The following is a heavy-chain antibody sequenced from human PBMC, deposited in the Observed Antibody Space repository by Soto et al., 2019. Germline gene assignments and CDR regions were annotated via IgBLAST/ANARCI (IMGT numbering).Heavy chain of an antibody. J-gene: IGHJ5*02. Sequence: ASVKVSCKASGYTFTSYGISWVRQAPGQGLEWMGWISAYSGNTNYAQKLQGRVTMTTDTSTSTAYMELRSLRSDDTAVYYCARGEYYDSKGEFDPWGQGTLVTVSS. CDR1: GYTFTSYG. V-gene: IGHV1-18*04. D-gene: IGHD3-22*01. CDR2: ISAYSGNT. CDR3: ARGEYYDSKGEFDP.